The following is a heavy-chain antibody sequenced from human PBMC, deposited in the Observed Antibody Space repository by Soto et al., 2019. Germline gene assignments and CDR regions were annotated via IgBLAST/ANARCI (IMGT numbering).Heavy chain of an antibody. V-gene: IGHV3-74*03. J-gene: IGHJ4*02. CDR1: GFTFGNYW. CDR3: GRGRASFYIAF. Sequence: EVQLVESGGGLVQPGGSLRLSCAASGFTFGNYWMYWVRQAPGKGLVWVSRIHNDGMITTYADSVKGRFTISRDIAKNTLYLQMNSLRAEDTAVYYCGRGRASFYIAFWGQGTLVTVSS. CDR2: IHNDGMIT. D-gene: IGHD2-2*02.